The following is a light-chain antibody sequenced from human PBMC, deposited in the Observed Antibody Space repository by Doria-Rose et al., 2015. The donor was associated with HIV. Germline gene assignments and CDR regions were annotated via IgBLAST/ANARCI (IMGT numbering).Light chain of an antibody. CDR1: QSFSSTY. CDR2: DGS. J-gene: IGKJ1*01. Sequence: TQSPGTLPLSPGERATLSCRASQSFSSTYLAWYRQRPGQAPSLLIYDGSTRATGIPDRFSASASGTDFTLTINRLEPEDFALYYCHQYGASWTFGQGTKVEI. CDR3: HQYGASWT. V-gene: IGKV3-20*01.